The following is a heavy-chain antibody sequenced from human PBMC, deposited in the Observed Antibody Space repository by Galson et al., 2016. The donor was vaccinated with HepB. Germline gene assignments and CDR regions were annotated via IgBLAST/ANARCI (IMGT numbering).Heavy chain of an antibody. D-gene: IGHD6-25*01. CDR1: GFTLNTYA. Sequence: SLRLSCAASGFTLNTYAMSWVRQAPGKGLEWVSAVDGSTDTTYHADSVKGRFTLSRDNSRNSVSLQMNGLRVEDTAVSFCARGTSGYAAFDIWGQGALVTVS. CDR2: VDGSTDTT. CDR3: ARGTSGYAAFDI. V-gene: IGHV3-23*01. J-gene: IGHJ3*02.